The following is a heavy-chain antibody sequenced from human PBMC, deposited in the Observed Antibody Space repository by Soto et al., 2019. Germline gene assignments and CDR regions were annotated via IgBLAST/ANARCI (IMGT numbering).Heavy chain of an antibody. CDR2: INHSGST. J-gene: IGHJ4*02. CDR1: GGSFSGYY. CDR3: ARVGRDAIAAAGTIHY. V-gene: IGHV4-34*01. D-gene: IGHD6-13*01. Sequence: LSLTCAVYGGSFSGYYWSWIRQPPGKGLEWIGEINHSGSTNYNPSLKSRVTISVDTSKNQFSLKLSSVTAADTAVYYCARVGRDAIAAAGTIHYWGQGTLVTVSS.